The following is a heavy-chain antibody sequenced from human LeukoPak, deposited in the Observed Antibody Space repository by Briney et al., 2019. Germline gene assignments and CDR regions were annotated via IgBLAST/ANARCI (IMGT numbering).Heavy chain of an antibody. CDR3: ARDGGPYCSGGSCYFPFDY. J-gene: IGHJ4*02. D-gene: IGHD2-15*01. CDR2: IYTSGST. V-gene: IGHV4-4*07. Sequence: SETLSLARTVSGGSISSYYWSWIRQPAGKGLEWIGRIYTSGSTNYNPSLKSRVTMSVDTSKNQFSLKLSSVTAADTAVYYCARDGGPYCSGGSCYFPFDYWGQGTLVTVSS. CDR1: GGSISSYY.